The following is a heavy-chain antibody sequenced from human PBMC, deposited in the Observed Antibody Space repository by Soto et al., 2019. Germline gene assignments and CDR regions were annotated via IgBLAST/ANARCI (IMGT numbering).Heavy chain of an antibody. V-gene: IGHV3-7*03. CDR2: INVDGSET. CDR1: GFTFTTYW. CDR3: ARENWFQDY. D-gene: IGHD3-9*01. J-gene: IGHJ4*02. Sequence: PGGSLRLSCVASGFTFTTYWMTWVRQAPGKGLGWVANINVDGSETSYVGSVRGRFTISTDNAKTSVYLQMNSLGAEDTAVYYCARENWFQDYWGQGALVAVSS.